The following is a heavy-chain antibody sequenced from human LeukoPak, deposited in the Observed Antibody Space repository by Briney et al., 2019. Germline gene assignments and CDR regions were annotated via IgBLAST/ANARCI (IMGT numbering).Heavy chain of an antibody. CDR3: VTDLHGVNWYVQ. CDR2: ISYDGSNK. D-gene: IGHD3-10*02. CDR1: GFTFSSYA. J-gene: IGHJ4*02. V-gene: IGHV3-30*04. Sequence: GGSLRLSCAASGFTFSSYAMHWVRQAPGKGLEWVAVISYDGSNKYYADSVKGRFTISRDNSKNTLYLQMNSLRPDDTARYYCVTDLHGVNWYVQWGQGTLVNVSS.